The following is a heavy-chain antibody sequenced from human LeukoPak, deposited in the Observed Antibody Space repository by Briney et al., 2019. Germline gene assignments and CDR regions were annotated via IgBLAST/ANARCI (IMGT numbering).Heavy chain of an antibody. V-gene: IGHV4-59*08. Sequence: SETLSLTCTVSGASISSYYWSSIRQPPGKGLEWIGYIYYTGSTNYNPSLKSRVTISVDTSKNQFSLKLTSVTAADTAVYYCARRLTEYFDYWGQGILVTVSS. CDR2: IYYTGST. CDR1: GASISSYY. D-gene: IGHD2/OR15-2a*01. J-gene: IGHJ4*02. CDR3: ARRLTEYFDY.